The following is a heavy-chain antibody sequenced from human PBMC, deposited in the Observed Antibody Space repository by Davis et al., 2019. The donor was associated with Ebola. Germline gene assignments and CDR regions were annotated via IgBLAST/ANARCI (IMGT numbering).Heavy chain of an antibody. J-gene: IGHJ5*02. CDR3: ARDSSSWYFGWLDP. Sequence: GESLKISCAASGFTFSSYGMHWVRQAPGKGLEWVAVIWYDGSNKYYADSVKGRFTISRDNSKNTLYLQMNSLRAEDTAVYYCARDSSSWYFGWLDPWGQGTLVTVSS. D-gene: IGHD6-13*01. CDR1: GFTFSSYG. V-gene: IGHV3-33*01. CDR2: IWYDGSNK.